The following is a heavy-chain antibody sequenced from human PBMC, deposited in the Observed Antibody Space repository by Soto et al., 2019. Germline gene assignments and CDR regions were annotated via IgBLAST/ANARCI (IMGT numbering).Heavy chain of an antibody. V-gene: IGHV3-21*06. J-gene: IGHJ4*02. CDR3: ARESEDLTSNFDY. Sequence: GSLRLSCAASGFTFTRYSMNWVRQAPGKGLEWVSSISSTTNYIYYGDSMKGRFTISRDNTKNSLYLEMNSLRAEDTAVYYCARESEDLTSNFDYWGQGTLVTVSS. CDR1: GFTFTRYS. CDR2: ISSTTNYI.